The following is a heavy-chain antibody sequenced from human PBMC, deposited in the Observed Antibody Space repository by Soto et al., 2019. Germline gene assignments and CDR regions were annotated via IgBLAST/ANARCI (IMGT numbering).Heavy chain of an antibody. CDR2: ISHSGIT. V-gene: IGHV4-4*02. CDR1: GGSITSANW. J-gene: IGHJ5*02. Sequence: SETLSLTCAVSGGSITSANWWTWVRQPPGGGLEWIGEISHSGITNYKASLKSRVTMSVDRTKNDVSLKLTSVTAADTAVYYCARVLRGWFDPWGQGTPVTVSS. CDR3: ARVLRGWFDP.